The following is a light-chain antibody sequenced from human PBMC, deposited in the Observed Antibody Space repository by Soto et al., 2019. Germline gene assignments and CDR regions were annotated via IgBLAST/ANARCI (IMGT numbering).Light chain of an antibody. CDR3: QQRSSRPRA. CDR2: DAS. V-gene: IGKV3-11*01. CDR1: QSVSSY. Sequence: EIVLTQSPATLSLSPGERATLSCRASQSVSSYLAWYQKKPGQAPRLLIYDASKRATGIPARFSGSGSGTDFTLTISSIEPGDFAVYYCQQRSSRPRAFGQGTLLEI. J-gene: IGKJ5*01.